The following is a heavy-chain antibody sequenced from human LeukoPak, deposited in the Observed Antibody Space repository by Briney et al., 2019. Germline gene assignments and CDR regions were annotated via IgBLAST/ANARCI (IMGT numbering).Heavy chain of an antibody. V-gene: IGHV3-73*01. D-gene: IGHD6-19*01. CDR3: ARQYSSGWSYYYGLDV. CDR2: TRSKANSYAT. Sequence: GGSLKLSCAASGFTFSGSAMHWVRQASGKGLEWVGRTRSKANSYATAYAASVKGRFTISRDDSKNTAYLQMNSLKTEDTAVYYCARQYSSGWSYYYGLDVWGRGTTVTVSS. J-gene: IGHJ6*02. CDR1: GFTFSGSA.